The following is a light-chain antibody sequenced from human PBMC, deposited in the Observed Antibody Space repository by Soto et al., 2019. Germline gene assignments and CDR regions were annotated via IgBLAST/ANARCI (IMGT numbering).Light chain of an antibody. J-gene: IGLJ3*02. CDR2: RNN. Sequence: QSVLTQPPSASGTPGQRVTISCSGSSSNIGSKYVYWYQQRPGTAPKLLMYRNNQRPSGVPDRFSGSKSGTSASLAISGLRSEDEADYYCAAWDAGVSGPAFGGGTKVTVL. CDR1: SSNIGSKY. V-gene: IGLV1-47*01. CDR3: AAWDAGVSGPA.